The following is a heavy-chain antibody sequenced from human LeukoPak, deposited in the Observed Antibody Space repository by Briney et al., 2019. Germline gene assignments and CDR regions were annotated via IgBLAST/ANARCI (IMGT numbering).Heavy chain of an antibody. J-gene: IGHJ4*02. CDR3: ARENWVFDF. CDR2: IRFNGN. CDR1: GFTFSNYG. Sequence: PGGSLRLSCAASGFTFSNYGMHWVRQAPGKGLEWVASIRFNGNFYADYVKGRFTISRDNSKSTVSLQMDTLRTEDTALYYCARENWVFDFWGQGTQVTVSS. D-gene: IGHD7-27*01. V-gene: IGHV3-30*02.